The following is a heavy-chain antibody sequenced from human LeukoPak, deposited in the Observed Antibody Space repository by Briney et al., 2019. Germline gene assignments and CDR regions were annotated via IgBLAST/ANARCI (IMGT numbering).Heavy chain of an antibody. CDR3: ARDDPGSGWYIWGSEGKINFDY. CDR2: VYYSGSA. CDR1: GGPITTYF. D-gene: IGHD6-19*01. J-gene: IGHJ4*02. Sequence: SETLSLTCTVSGGPITTYFLCCIRQSARIGRGRGGSVYYSGSAYYNPSLKSRVTISVDTSKNQFSLKLSSVTAADTAVYYCARDDPGSGWYIWGSEGKINFDYWGQGTLVTVSS. V-gene: IGHV4-39*07.